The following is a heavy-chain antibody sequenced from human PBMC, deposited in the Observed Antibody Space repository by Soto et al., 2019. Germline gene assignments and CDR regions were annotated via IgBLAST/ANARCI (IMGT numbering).Heavy chain of an antibody. CDR2: IIPIFGTA. V-gene: IGHV1-69*13. J-gene: IGHJ6*02. Sequence: SVKVSCKASGGTFSSYAISWVRQAPGQGLEWMGGIIPIFGTANYAQKFQGRVTITADESTSTAYMELSSLRSEDTAVYYCAVNYGDYGDYYYGMDVWGQGTTVTVSS. CDR3: AVNYGDYGDYYYGMDV. CDR1: GGTFSSYA. D-gene: IGHD4-17*01.